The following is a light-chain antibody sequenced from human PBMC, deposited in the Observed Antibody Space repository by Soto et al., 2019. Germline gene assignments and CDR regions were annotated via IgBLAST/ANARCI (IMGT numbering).Light chain of an antibody. CDR2: EVN. Sequence: QSALTQPPSASGSPGQSVTISCTGSSSDIGSYKYVSWYQQHPGKAPKLIIYEVNERPSGVPDRFSGSKSGNTASLTVSGLQPEDEAEYYGSSFVATNNLRVFGTGTKVTVL. CDR1: SSDIGSYKY. V-gene: IGLV2-8*01. J-gene: IGLJ1*01. CDR3: SSFVATNNLRV.